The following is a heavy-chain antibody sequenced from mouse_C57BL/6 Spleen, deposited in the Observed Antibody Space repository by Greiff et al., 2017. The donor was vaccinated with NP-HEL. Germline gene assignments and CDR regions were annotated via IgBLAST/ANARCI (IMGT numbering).Heavy chain of an antibody. CDR2: ISYDGSN. V-gene: IGHV3-6*01. CDR1: GYSITSGYY. Sequence: DVQLQESGPGLVKPSQSLSLTCSVTGYSITSGYYWNWIRQFPGNKLEWMGYISYDGSNNYNPSLKNRISITRDTSKNQFFLKLNSVTTEDTATYYCARGGTTVVGRYFDVWGTGTTVTVSS. J-gene: IGHJ1*03. D-gene: IGHD1-1*01. CDR3: ARGGTTVVGRYFDV.